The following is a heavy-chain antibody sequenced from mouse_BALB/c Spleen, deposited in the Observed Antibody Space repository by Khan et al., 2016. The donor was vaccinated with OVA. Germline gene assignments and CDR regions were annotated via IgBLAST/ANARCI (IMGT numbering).Heavy chain of an antibody. CDR2: ISTYYGDV. CDR3: ARGGGGNRFAY. CDR1: GYTFTDFT. Sequence: QVQLKQSGAELVRPGVSVKISCKGSGYTFTDFTMHWVKQSHAKSLEWIGVISTYYGDVTYNQKFKGKATMTVDKSSSTAYMELARLTSEDSPIFYFARGGGGNRFAYWGQGTLVTVSA. V-gene: IGHV1S137*01. J-gene: IGHJ3*01.